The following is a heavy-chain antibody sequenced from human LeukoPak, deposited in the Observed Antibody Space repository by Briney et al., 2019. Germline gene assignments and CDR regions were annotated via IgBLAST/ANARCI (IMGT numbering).Heavy chain of an antibody. CDR2: ISGSGGST. D-gene: IGHD3-22*01. V-gene: IGHV3-23*01. J-gene: IGHJ3*02. CDR1: GFTFSSYA. CDR3: TRDLAFYYYDSSGYFGAFDI. Sequence: PGGSLRLSCAASGFTFSSYAMSWVRQAPGKGLEWVSAISGSGGSTYYADSVKGWFTISRDNAKNSLYLQMNSLRAEDTAVYYCTRDLAFYYYDSSGYFGAFDIWGQGTMVTVSS.